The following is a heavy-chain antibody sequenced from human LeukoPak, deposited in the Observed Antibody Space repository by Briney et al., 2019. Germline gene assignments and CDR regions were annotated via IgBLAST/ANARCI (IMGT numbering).Heavy chain of an antibody. CDR3: ASGNIVVVPAAIANYYYYYYMDV. CDR1: GGTFSSYA. CDR2: IIPIFGTA. V-gene: IGHV1-69*05. D-gene: IGHD2-2*02. J-gene: IGHJ6*03. Sequence: SVKVSCKASGGTFSSYAISWVRQAPGQGLEWMGGIIPIFGTANYAQKFQGRVTITTDESTSTAYMELSSLRSEDTAVYYCASGNIVVVPAAIANYYYYYYMDVWGKGTTVTVSS.